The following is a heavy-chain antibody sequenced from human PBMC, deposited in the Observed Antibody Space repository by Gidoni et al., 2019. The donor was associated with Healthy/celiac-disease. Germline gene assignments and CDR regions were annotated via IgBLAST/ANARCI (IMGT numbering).Heavy chain of an antibody. D-gene: IGHD5-18*01. CDR1: GGSISSGGYY. CDR2: IYYSGST. V-gene: IGHV4-30-4*01. J-gene: IGHJ4*02. Sequence: QVQLQESGPGLVKPSQTLSLTCAVSGGSISSGGYYWSWIRQPPGKGLEWIGYIYYSGSTYYNPSLKSRVTISVDTSKNQFSLKLSSVTAADTAVYYCARGGIQLWGDDYWGQGTLVTVSS. CDR3: ARGGIQLWGDDY.